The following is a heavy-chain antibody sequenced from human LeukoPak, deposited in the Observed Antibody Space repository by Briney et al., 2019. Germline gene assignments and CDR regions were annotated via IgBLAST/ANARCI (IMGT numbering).Heavy chain of an antibody. Sequence: ASVKVSCKASGGTFNNYAISWVRQAPGQGLEWMGGIIPIFGTANYAQKFQGRVTITTDESTSTAYMELSSLSSEDTAVYYCARTTNSWELAYWGQGTLVTVSS. CDR2: IIPIFGTA. V-gene: IGHV1-69*05. CDR3: ARTTNSWELAY. CDR1: GGTFNNYA. J-gene: IGHJ4*02. D-gene: IGHD1-26*01.